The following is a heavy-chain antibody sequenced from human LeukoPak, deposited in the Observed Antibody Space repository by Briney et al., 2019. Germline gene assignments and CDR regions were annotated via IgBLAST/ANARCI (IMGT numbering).Heavy chain of an antibody. J-gene: IGHJ4*02. CDR1: GFTFSSYE. Sequence: GGSLRLSCVASGFTFSSYEMNWIRQAPGKGLEWISYISNSGSTKYYADSVKGRFTISRDNAKNSVFLQMNSLRAEDTAVYYCAAVIDYWGQGTLVTVSS. CDR3: AAVIDY. V-gene: IGHV3-48*03. CDR2: ISNSGSTK.